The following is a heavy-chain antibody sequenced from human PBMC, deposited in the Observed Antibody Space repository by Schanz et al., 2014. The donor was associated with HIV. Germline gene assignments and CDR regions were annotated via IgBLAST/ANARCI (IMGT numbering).Heavy chain of an antibody. CDR2: INPNSGGT. V-gene: IGHV1-2*02. CDR3: ARLGPIVVVPGPLAWYFDL. J-gene: IGHJ2*01. D-gene: IGHD2-2*01. Sequence: QVQLVQSGAEVKKPGASVKVSCKASGDTFTGDFMHWVRQAPGQGLEWMGWINPNSGGTNYAQKFQGRVTMTRDTSISTAYMELSRLRSDDTAVYYCARLGPIVVVPGPLAWYFDLWGRGTLVTVSS. CDR1: GDTFTGDF.